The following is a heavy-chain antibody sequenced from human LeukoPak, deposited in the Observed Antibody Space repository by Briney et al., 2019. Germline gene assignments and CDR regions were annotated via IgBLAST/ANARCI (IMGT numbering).Heavy chain of an antibody. CDR1: GYTLTELS. V-gene: IGHV1-24*01. Sequence: ASVKVSCKVSGYTLTELSMHWVRQAPGKGLEWMGGFDPEDGETICAQKLQGRVTMTTDTSTSTAYMGLRSLRSDDTAVYYCARPMGATRAFDIWGQGTMVAVSS. CDR3: ARPMGATRAFDI. CDR2: FDPEDGET. J-gene: IGHJ3*02. D-gene: IGHD1-26*01.